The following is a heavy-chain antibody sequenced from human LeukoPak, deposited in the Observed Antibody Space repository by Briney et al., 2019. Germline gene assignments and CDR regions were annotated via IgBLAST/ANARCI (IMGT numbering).Heavy chain of an antibody. Sequence: GGSLRLSCAASGFTFSSYAMGWVRQAPGKGLEWVSAITASGGNTYYADSVKGRLTISRDNSKNTLYLQVNSLRAEDTAVYYCAKGNGYSYGRYYFGYWGQGTLVTVSS. CDR1: GFTFSSYA. CDR2: ITASGGNT. J-gene: IGHJ4*02. D-gene: IGHD5-18*01. CDR3: AKGNGYSYGRYYFGY. V-gene: IGHV3-23*01.